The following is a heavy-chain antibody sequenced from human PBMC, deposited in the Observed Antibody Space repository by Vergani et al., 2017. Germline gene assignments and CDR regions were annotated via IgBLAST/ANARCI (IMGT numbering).Heavy chain of an antibody. D-gene: IGHD3-10*01. CDR2: ISGSGGST. CDR1: GFTFSSYA. CDR3: AKGINYYGSGSYYTFDY. J-gene: IGHJ4*02. V-gene: IGHV3-23*04. Sequence: EVQLVESGGGLVKPGGSLRLSCAASGFTFSSYAMSWVRQAPGKGLEWVSAISGSGGSTYYADSVKGRFTISRDNSKNTLYLQMNSLRAEDTAVYYCAKGINYYGSGSYYTFDYWGQGTLVTVSS.